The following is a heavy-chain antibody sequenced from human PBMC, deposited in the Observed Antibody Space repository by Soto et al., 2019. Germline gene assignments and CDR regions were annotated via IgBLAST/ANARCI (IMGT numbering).Heavy chain of an antibody. J-gene: IGHJ3*02. CDR2: IYYSGST. CDR3: ARDDIVVEPAAMSAFDI. CDR1: GGSVSSGSYY. D-gene: IGHD2-2*01. V-gene: IGHV4-61*01. Sequence: QVQLQESGPGLVKPSETLSLTCTVSGGSVSSGSYYWSWIRQPPGKGLEWIGYIYYSGSTNYNPSLKSRVTISVDTSKNQFSLKLSSVTAADTAVYYCARDDIVVEPAAMSAFDIWGQGTMVTVSS.